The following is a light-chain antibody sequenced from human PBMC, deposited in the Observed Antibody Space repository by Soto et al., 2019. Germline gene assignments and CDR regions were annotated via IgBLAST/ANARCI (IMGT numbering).Light chain of an antibody. Sequence: DIHLTQSPSSLSASVGDRVTITCRASQSISSSLAWYQQKPGKAPKVLIYDASSLDSGVPSRFSGSGYGTEFTLTVSSLQPGDFATYSCQQYESYPYSFGQGTKVDIK. CDR1: QSISSS. V-gene: IGKV1-5*01. J-gene: IGKJ2*01. CDR2: DAS. CDR3: QQYESYPYS.